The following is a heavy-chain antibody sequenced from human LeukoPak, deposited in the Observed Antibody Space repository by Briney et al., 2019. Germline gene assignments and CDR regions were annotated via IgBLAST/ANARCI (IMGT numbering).Heavy chain of an antibody. D-gene: IGHD3-16*01. CDR3: ARHGVG. J-gene: IGHJ3*01. Sequence: SETLSLTCTVSGGSISSSSHYWSWIRQPPGKGLEWIGEINHSGSTNYNPSLKSRVTISVDTSKNQFSLKLSSVTAADTAVYYCARHGVGWGQGTMVTVSS. CDR2: INHSGST. CDR1: GGSISSSSHY. V-gene: IGHV4-39*01.